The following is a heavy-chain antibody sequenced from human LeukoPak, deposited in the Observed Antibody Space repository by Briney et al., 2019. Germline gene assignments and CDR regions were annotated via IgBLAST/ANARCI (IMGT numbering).Heavy chain of an antibody. V-gene: IGHV3-21*01. J-gene: IGHJ6*03. Sequence: GGSLRLSCAASGFTFSSYSMNWVRQAPGKGLEWVSSVSSSSSYIYYADSVKGRFTISRDNPKNSLYLPMNSLRAEDTAVYYCAREVGSSSYGPSYYMDVWGKGTTVTVSS. D-gene: IGHD6-6*01. CDR1: GFTFSSYS. CDR2: VSSSSSYI. CDR3: AREVGSSSYGPSYYMDV.